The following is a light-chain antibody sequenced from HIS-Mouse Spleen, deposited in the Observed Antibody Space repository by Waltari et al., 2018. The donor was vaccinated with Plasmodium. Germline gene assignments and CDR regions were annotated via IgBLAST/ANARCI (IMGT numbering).Light chain of an antibody. CDR1: TSDVGGYNY. J-gene: IGLJ2*01. Sequence: QSALTQPASVSGSPGQSITISCTGTTSDVGGYNYVSWYQQHPGKAPKRMIYDVSNRPSGVSNRFSGSKSGNTASLTSSGLQAEHEADYDCSSYTSSSTLVFGGGTKLTVL. CDR2: DVS. CDR3: SSYTSSSTLV. V-gene: IGLV2-14*03.